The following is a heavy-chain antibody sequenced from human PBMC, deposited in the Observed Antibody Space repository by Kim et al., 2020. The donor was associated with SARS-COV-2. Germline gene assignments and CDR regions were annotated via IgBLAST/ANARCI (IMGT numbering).Heavy chain of an antibody. CDR2: IYTSGST. CDR1: GGSISSYY. CDR3: ARDTHMTHYTVTGAFDI. J-gene: IGHJ3*02. D-gene: IGHD4-17*01. V-gene: IGHV4-4*07. Sequence: SETLSLTCTVSGGSISSYYWSWIRQPAGKGLEWIGRIYTSGSTNYNPSLKSRVTMSVDTSKNQFSLKLSSVTAADTAVYYCARDTHMTHYTVTGAFDIWGQGTMVTVSS.